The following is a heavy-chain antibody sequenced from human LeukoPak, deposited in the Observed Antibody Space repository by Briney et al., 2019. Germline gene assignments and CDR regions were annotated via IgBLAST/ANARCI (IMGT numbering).Heavy chain of an antibody. CDR3: AKDHSAQGGYRPVGLPLAY. D-gene: IGHD3-16*02. CDR1: GFTFSSYA. CDR2: ISGSGGST. V-gene: IGHV3-23*01. Sequence: GGSLRLSCAASGFTFSSYAMSWVRQAPGKGLEWVSAISGSGGSTYYADSMKGRFTISRDNSKNTLYLQMNSLRAEDTAVYYCAKDHSAQGGYRPVGLPLAYWGQGTLVTVSS. J-gene: IGHJ4*02.